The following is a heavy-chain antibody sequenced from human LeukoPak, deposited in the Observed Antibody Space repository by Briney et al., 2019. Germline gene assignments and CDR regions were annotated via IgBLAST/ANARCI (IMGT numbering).Heavy chain of an antibody. Sequence: AASVKVSCKASGFTFTTRSAVQWVRQARGQRLEWIGWIVVGSDNTNYAQKFRERVTITRDMSTSTAYMELSSLRSEDTAVYYCAAPYNSTWFDYWGQGTLVTVSS. CDR2: IVVGSDNT. J-gene: IGHJ4*02. CDR3: AAPYNSTWFDY. CDR1: GFTFTTRSA. V-gene: IGHV1-58*01. D-gene: IGHD6-13*01.